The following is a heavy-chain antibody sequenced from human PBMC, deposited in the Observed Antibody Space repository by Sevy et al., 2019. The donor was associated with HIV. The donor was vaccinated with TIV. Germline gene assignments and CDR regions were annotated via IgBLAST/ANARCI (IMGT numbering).Heavy chain of an antibody. Sequence: GGSLRLSCAASGFTFSSYSMNWVRQAPGKGLEWVSSISSSSSYIYYADLVKGRFTISRDNAKNSLYLQMNSLRAEDTAVYYCARGLSCSGGSCFFDYWGQGTLVTVSS. J-gene: IGHJ4*02. CDR2: ISSSSSYI. CDR1: GFTFSSYS. V-gene: IGHV3-21*01. D-gene: IGHD2-15*01. CDR3: ARGLSCSGGSCFFDY.